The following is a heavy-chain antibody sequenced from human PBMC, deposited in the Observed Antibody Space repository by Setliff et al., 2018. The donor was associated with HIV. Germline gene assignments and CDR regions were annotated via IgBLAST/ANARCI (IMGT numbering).Heavy chain of an antibody. CDR1: GFTFSTYW. V-gene: IGHV3-21*04. CDR2: ISSSSSYI. D-gene: IGHD1-26*01. CDR3: ATDCAVVGGTGSLDS. Sequence: GGSLRLSCAASGFTFSTYWMSWVRQAPGKGLEWVSSISSSSSYIYYADSVKGRFTISRDNSKNSLYLQMNSLRVEDTAVYYCATDCAVVGGTGSLDSWGQGTLVTVSS. J-gene: IGHJ4*02.